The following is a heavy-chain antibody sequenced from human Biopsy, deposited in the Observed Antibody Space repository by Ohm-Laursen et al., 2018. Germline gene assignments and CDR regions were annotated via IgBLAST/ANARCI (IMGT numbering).Heavy chain of an antibody. V-gene: IGHV4-61*03. D-gene: IGHD3-22*01. CDR2: VYYTGST. CDR3: ARDRGYYSDRTVPGYFDL. Sequence: GTLSLTCTVSGASIISGGHFWNWIRQPPGKGLQWIGYVYYTGSTDYNPSLQSRVTISVDTSKNHFSLRLRSVTPADTAIYYCARDRGYYSDRTVPGYFDLWGRGTLVTVSS. CDR1: GASIISGGHF. J-gene: IGHJ2*01.